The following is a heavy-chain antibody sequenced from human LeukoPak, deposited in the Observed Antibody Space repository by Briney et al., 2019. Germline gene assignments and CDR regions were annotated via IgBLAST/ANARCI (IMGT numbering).Heavy chain of an antibody. CDR3: ARDRDSSGYHFDY. V-gene: IGHV3-30-3*01. D-gene: IGHD3-22*01. J-gene: IGHJ4*02. Sequence: GGSLRLSCAASGFTFSSYAMHWVRQAPGKGLEWVAVISYDGSNKYYADSVKGRFTISRDNSKNTLYLQMNSLRAEDTAVYYCARDRDSSGYHFDYWGQGTLVTVSS. CDR2: ISYDGSNK. CDR1: GFTFSSYA.